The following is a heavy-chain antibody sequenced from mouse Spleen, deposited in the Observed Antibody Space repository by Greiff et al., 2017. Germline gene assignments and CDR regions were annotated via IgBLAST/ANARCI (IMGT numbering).Heavy chain of an antibody. V-gene: IGHV1-15*01. CDR2: IDPETGGT. Sequence: VQLQESGAELVRPGASVTLSCKASGYTFTDYEMHWVKQTPVHGLEWIGAIDPETGGTAYNQKFKGKAILTADKSSSTAYMELRSLTSEDSAVYYCTRKGFAYWGQGTLVTVSA. CDR1: GYTFTDYE. CDR3: TRKGFAY. J-gene: IGHJ3*01.